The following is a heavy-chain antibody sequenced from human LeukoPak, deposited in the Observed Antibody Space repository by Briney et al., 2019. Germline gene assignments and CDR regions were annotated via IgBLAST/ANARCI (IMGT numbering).Heavy chain of an antibody. Sequence: GGSLRLSCAASGFTFTNYAMNRVRQAPGKGREWVSAISGSGGSTNYADSVKGRFTISRDNAKNSLYLQMNSLRAEDTAVYYCARVPTAMVEGDYWGQGTLVTVSS. CDR2: ISGSGGST. CDR3: ARVPTAMVEGDY. J-gene: IGHJ4*02. D-gene: IGHD5-18*01. V-gene: IGHV3-23*01. CDR1: GFTFTNYA.